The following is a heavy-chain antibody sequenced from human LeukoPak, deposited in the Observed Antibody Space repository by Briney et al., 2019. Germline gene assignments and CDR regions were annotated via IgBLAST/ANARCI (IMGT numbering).Heavy chain of an antibody. CDR1: GGSFSGYY. D-gene: IGHD6-19*01. V-gene: IGHV4-34*01. Sequence: SETLSLTCALYGGSFSGYYWSWIRQPPGKGLEWIGEVNHSGSTNYNPSLKSRVTISVDTSKNQFSLKLRSVTAADTAVYYCGRVGAVAASYWGQGTLVTVSS. J-gene: IGHJ4*02. CDR2: VNHSGST. CDR3: GRVGAVAASY.